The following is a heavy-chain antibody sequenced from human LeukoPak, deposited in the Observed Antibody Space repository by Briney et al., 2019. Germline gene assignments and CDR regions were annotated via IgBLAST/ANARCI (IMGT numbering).Heavy chain of an antibody. D-gene: IGHD5-18*01. CDR1: GFTYSSYG. Sequence: PGRSLRLSCAASGFTYSSYGMHWVRQAPGKGLEWVAVIWYDGSNKYYADSVKGRFTISRDNSKNTLYLQMNSLRAEDTAVYYCARDLSYGPYDYWGQGTLVTVSS. V-gene: IGHV3-33*01. J-gene: IGHJ4*02. CDR3: ARDLSYGPYDY. CDR2: IWYDGSNK.